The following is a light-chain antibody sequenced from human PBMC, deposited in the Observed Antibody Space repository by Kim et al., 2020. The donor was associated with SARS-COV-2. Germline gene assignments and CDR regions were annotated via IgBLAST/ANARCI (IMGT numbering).Light chain of an antibody. CDR2: GAS. CDR1: QIVRSSV. Sequence: PGEKATLSCRASQIVRSSVLALYQQKPGQAPRLLSYGASSWATGIPDRFSGSGSGTDFTLTISSVEPEDSAVYYCQQYGSSPQTFGQGTKVDIK. V-gene: IGKV3-20*01. CDR3: QQYGSSPQT. J-gene: IGKJ1*01.